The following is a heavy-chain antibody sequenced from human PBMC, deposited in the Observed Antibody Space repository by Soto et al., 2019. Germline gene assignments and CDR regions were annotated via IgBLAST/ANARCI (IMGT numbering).Heavy chain of an antibody. V-gene: IGHV3-30*18. CDR3: AKDEYYYSRSGYYIFDS. CDR2: ISHYGTNK. D-gene: IGHD3-22*01. J-gene: IGHJ4*02. Sequence: LEWVAAISHYGTNKNYGDSVKGRFTISRDNSKKTLYLQMNSLRPEDTALYYCAKDEYYYSRSGYYIFDSWGQGTLVTV.